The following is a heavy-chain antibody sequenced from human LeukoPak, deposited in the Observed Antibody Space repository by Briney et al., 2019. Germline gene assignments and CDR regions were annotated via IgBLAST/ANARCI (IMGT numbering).Heavy chain of an antibody. Sequence: GGSLRLSCATSGFSVSSNCMSWVRQAPGKGLDWVSVICSDDFTYYADSVKGRFTISRDNSKNTLYLQMNSLRAEDTAVYYCAKNLPATRVFDSWGQGTLVTVSS. CDR2: ICSDDFT. V-gene: IGHV3-53*01. CDR1: GFSVSSNC. D-gene: IGHD2-15*01. CDR3: AKNLPATRVFDS. J-gene: IGHJ4*02.